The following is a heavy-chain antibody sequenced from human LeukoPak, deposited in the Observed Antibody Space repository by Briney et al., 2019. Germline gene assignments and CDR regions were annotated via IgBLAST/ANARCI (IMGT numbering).Heavy chain of an antibody. Sequence: GGSLRLSCAASGFTFNSYAMSWVRQAPGKGLDWVSAISGSDGRTYYADSVKGRFTISRDNSKNTLYLQMNSLRAEDTATYYCARDQRGGTYYFDSWGQGTLVTVSS. V-gene: IGHV3-23*01. J-gene: IGHJ4*02. D-gene: IGHD2-15*01. CDR2: ISGSDGRT. CDR3: ARDQRGGTYYFDS. CDR1: GFTFNSYA.